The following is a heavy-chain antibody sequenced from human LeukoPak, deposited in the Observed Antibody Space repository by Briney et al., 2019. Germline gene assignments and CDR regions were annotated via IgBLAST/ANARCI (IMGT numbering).Heavy chain of an antibody. CDR3: ARDGAAAGLYFDY. V-gene: IGHV3-23*01. J-gene: IGHJ4*02. Sequence: GGSLRLSCAASGFTFTNYAMTWVRQAPGMGLEWVSVISGSGATTYFADSVKGRFTISRDNAKNSLYLQMNSLGAEDTAVYYCARDGAAAGLYFDYWGQGTLVTVSS. D-gene: IGHD6-13*01. CDR2: ISGSGATT. CDR1: GFTFTNYA.